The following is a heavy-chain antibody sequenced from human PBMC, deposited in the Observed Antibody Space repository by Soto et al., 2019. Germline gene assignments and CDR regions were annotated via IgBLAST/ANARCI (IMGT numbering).Heavy chain of an antibody. Sequence: GESLKISCKGSGYSFTSYCIGWVRQMPGKGLEWMGIIYPGDSDTRYSPSFQGQVTISADKSISTAYLQWSSLKASETAMYYCARPDCRGGSCYPLAFDIWGQGTRITVSS. CDR2: IYPGDSDT. J-gene: IGHJ3*02. D-gene: IGHD2-15*01. CDR3: ARPDCRGGSCYPLAFDI. V-gene: IGHV5-51*01. CDR1: GYSFTSYC.